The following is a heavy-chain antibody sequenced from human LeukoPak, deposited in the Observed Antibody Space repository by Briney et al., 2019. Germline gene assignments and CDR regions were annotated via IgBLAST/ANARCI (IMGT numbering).Heavy chain of an antibody. V-gene: IGHV3-30*18. CDR1: GVTFSSYG. CDR3: AKDPAHLYSGSLPSGMDV. J-gene: IGHJ6*02. D-gene: IGHD1-26*01. Sequence: PGGSLRLSCAASGVTFSSYGMHWVRQAPGKGLEWVAVISYDGSNKYYADSVKGRFTISRDNSKNTLYLQMNSLRAEDTAVYYCAKDPAHLYSGSLPSGMDVWGQGTTVTVSS. CDR2: ISYDGSNK.